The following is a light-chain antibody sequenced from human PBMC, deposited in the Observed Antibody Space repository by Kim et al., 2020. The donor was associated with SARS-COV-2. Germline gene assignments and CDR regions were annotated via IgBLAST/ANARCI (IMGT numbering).Light chain of an antibody. Sequence: GQSITNSCTGTRSDVGSYDLVSWYQQHPGKAPKLMIYEVNKRPSGVSNRFSGSKSGNTAALTISGLQAEDEADYYCCSYAGSSTVLFGGGTKVTVL. CDR1: RSDVGSYDL. CDR3: CSYAGSSTVL. CDR2: EVN. J-gene: IGLJ2*01. V-gene: IGLV2-23*02.